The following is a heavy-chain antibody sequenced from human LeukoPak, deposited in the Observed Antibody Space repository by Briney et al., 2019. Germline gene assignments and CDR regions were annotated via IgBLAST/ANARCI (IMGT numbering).Heavy chain of an antibody. J-gene: IGHJ4*02. CDR2: ISSSSSYI. V-gene: IGHV3-21*01. CDR1: GFTFSSYS. CDR3: ARERPTYSSGWYERDY. Sequence: GGSLRLSCAASGFTFSSYSMNWVRQAPGKGLEWVSSISSSSSYIYYADSVKGRFTIPRDNAKNSLYLQMNSLGAEDTAVYYCARERPTYSSGWYERDYWGQGTLVTVSS. D-gene: IGHD6-19*01.